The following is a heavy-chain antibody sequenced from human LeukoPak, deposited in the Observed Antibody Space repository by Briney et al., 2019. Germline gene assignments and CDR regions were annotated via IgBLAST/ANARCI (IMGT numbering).Heavy chain of an antibody. J-gene: IGHJ4*02. CDR1: GGSISSYY. CDR3: ARERDYDFWSGYYHQPDY. CDR2: INHSGST. V-gene: IGHV4-34*01. Sequence: SETLSLTCTVSGGSISSYYWSWIRQPPEKGLEWIGEINHSGSTNYNPSLKSRVTISVDTSKNQFSLKLSSVTAADTAVYYCARERDYDFWSGYYHQPDYWGQGTLVTVSS. D-gene: IGHD3-3*01.